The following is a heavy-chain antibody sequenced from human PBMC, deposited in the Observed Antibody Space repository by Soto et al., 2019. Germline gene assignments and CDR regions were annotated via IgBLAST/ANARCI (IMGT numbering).Heavy chain of an antibody. V-gene: IGHV4-59*08. CDR2: IYYSGST. CDR3: ARHVPYCSDTSHCAYGMDV. Sequence: SETLSLTCTVSGGSISSYYWSWIRQPPGKGLEWIGHIYYSGSTNYNPSLRSRVTISVDTSKNQFSLKLSSVTAADTAVYYCARHVPYCSDTSHCAYGMDVWGQGTTVTVSS. CDR1: GGSISSYY. J-gene: IGHJ6*02. D-gene: IGHD2-2*01.